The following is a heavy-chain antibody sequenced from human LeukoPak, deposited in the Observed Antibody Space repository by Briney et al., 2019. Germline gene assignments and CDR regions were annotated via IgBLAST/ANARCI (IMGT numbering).Heavy chain of an antibody. D-gene: IGHD1-1*01. CDR2: INQDGSEK. CDR1: GFTFNNYW. J-gene: IGHJ6*02. Sequence: GGSLRLSCAASGFTFNNYWMSWVRQAPGKGLEWVACINQDGSEKYYVDSVKGRFTISRDNAENSLFLQIDNLRDEDTAVYYCATHNNYKVDVWGQGTTFTVSS. CDR3: ATHNNYKVDV. V-gene: IGHV3-7*03.